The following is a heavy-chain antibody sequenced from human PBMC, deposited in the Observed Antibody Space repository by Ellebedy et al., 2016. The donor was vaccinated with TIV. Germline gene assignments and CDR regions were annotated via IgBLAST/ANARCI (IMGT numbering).Heavy chain of an antibody. CDR3: ARDSSGYYVY. Sequence: SETLSLXCTVSGGSISSGDYYWSWIRQPPGKGLEWIGYIYYSGTTYYNPSLRSRITISVDTSRSQFSLKLSSVTAADTAVYYCARDSSGYYVYWGQGTLVTVSS. V-gene: IGHV4-30-4*02. CDR2: IYYSGTT. D-gene: IGHD3-22*01. J-gene: IGHJ1*01. CDR1: GGSISSGDYY.